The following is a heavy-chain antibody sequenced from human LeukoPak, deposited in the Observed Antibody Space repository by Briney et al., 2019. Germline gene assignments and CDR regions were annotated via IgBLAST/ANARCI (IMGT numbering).Heavy chain of an antibody. D-gene: IGHD4-17*01. V-gene: IGHV1-69*04. CDR3: ATQVTTVPEKVNFRNWGYGMDV. J-gene: IGHJ6*02. CDR2: TIPIFGIA. CDR1: GGTFSSYA. Sequence: SVTVSCKASGGTFSSYAISWVRQAPGQGLEWMGRTIPIFGIANYAQKFQGRVTITADKSTSTAYMELSSLRSEDTAVYYCATQVTTVPEKVNFRNWGYGMDVWGQGTTVTVSS.